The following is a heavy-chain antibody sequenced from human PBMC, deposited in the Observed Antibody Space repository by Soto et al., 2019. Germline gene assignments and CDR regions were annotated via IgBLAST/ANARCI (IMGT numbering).Heavy chain of an antibody. V-gene: IGHV1-46*03. CDR3: VRATAARQRDYSYHYYLHI. J-gene: IGHJ6*03. D-gene: IGHD6-6*01. Sequence: QVQLVQSGAEVKKPGASVKVSCKASGYTFIHYYIHWVRQAPGQGLEWMGVINPNGGSTVYAQKFQGRVTLTRDTSTSTVYVELSSLRSDDTAVYFCVRATAARQRDYSYHYYLHIWGKGTTVTVSS. CDR1: GYTFIHYY. CDR2: INPNGGST.